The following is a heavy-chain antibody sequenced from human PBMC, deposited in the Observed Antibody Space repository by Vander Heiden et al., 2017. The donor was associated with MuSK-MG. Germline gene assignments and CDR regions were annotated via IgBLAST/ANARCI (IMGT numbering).Heavy chain of an antibody. Sequence: EVQLVESGGGLVQPGGSLRLACAASGFPVSSNYMSWVRQAPGKGLEWVSVIYSGGSTYYADSVKGRFTISRDNSKNTLYLQMNSLRAEDTAVYYCARGDGIDSSGWYYWGQGTLVTVSS. D-gene: IGHD6-19*01. CDR1: GFPVSSNY. CDR2: IYSGGST. CDR3: ARGDGIDSSGWYY. J-gene: IGHJ4*02. V-gene: IGHV3-66*01.